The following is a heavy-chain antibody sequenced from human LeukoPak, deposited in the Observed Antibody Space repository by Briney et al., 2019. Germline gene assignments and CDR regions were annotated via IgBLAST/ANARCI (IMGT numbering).Heavy chain of an antibody. CDR2: INHSGST. CDR3: ARGPYYYDSSGYYRPRRPFDY. CDR1: GGPFSGYY. Sequence: SETLSLTCAVYGGPFSGYYWSWIRQPPGKGLEWIGEINHSGSTNYNPSLKSRVTISVDTSKNQFSLKLSSVTAADTAVYYCARGPYYYDSSGYYRPRRPFDYWGQGTLVTVSS. V-gene: IGHV4-34*01. D-gene: IGHD3-22*01. J-gene: IGHJ4*02.